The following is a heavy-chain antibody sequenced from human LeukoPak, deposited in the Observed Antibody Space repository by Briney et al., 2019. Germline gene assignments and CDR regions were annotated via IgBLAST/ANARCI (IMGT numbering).Heavy chain of an antibody. V-gene: IGHV1-69*13. CDR1: GGTFSSYA. CDR3: HIVVVPAEQDTIDY. J-gene: IGHJ4*02. CDR2: IIPIFGTA. Sequence: GASVKVSCKASGGTFSSYAISWVRQAPGQGLEWMGGIIPIFGTANYAQKFQGRVTITADESTSTAYMELSSLRSEDTAVYYCHIVVVPAEQDTIDYWGQGTLVTVSS. D-gene: IGHD2-2*01.